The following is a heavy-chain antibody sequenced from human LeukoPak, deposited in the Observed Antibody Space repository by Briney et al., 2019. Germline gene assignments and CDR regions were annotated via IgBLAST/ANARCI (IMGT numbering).Heavy chain of an antibody. V-gene: IGHV3-48*04. J-gene: IGHJ4*02. CDR3: AREGGGNCPGVSKDCPGDYFDY. CDR1: GFTFSSYS. D-gene: IGHD2-21*01. Sequence: PGGSLRLSCAASGFTFSSYSMNWVRQAPGKGLEWVSYISSSSSTIYYADAVKGRFTISRDNAKNSLYLQMNSLRAEDTAVYYCAREGGGNCPGVSKDCPGDYFDYWGQGTLVTVSS. CDR2: ISSSSSTI.